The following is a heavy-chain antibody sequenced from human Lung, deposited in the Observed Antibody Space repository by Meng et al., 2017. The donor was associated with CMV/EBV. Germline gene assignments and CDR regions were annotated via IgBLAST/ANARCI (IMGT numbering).Heavy chain of an antibody. Sequence: GEXXKISCGVSGFTFRSYWMSWVRQTPGKGLEWVANIKQDGSEKYYVDSVKGRFTISRDNAKNSLYLQMNSLRAEDTAIYYCARDRGTQLELRPFSDYWGQGXLVTVS. D-gene: IGHD1-7*01. CDR2: IKQDGSEK. CDR1: GFTFRSYW. J-gene: IGHJ4*02. CDR3: ARDRGTQLELRPFSDY. V-gene: IGHV3-7*01.